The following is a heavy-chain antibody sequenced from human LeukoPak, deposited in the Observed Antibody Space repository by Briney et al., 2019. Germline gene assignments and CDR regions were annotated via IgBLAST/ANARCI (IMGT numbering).Heavy chain of an antibody. Sequence: PSETLSLTCAVYGGSFSGYYWSWIRQPPGKGLEWMGEINHSGSTNYNPSLKSRVTISVDTSKNQFSLKLSSVTAADTAVYYCARGGSAPEGGATPFDYWGQGTLVTVSS. D-gene: IGHD1-26*01. J-gene: IGHJ4*02. CDR1: GGSFSGYY. CDR2: INHSGST. CDR3: ARGGSAPEGGATPFDY. V-gene: IGHV4-34*01.